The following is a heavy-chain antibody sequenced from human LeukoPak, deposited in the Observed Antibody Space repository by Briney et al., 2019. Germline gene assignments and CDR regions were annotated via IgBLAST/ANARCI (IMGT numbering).Heavy chain of an antibody. J-gene: IGHJ4*02. CDR2: IYPGDSDT. V-gene: IGHV5-51*01. D-gene: IGHD3-22*01. Sequence: GESLKISCKGSGYSFPSYWIGWVRQMPGKGLEWMGIIYPGDSDTRYSPSFQGQVTISADKSISTAYLQWSSLKASDTAMYYWARIRYYYDSSGYISRGLDYWGQGTLVTVSS. CDR1: GYSFPSYW. CDR3: ARIRYYYDSSGYISRGLDY.